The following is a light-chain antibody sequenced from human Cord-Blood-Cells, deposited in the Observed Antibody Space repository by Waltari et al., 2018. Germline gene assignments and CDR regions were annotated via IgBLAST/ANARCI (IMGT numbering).Light chain of an antibody. J-gene: IGKJ4*01. Sequence: EIVLTQSTATLSLSPGERATLSCRARQSVSSYLAWYQQKPGQAPRLLIYDASNRATGIPARFSGSGSGTDFTLTISSLEPEDFAVYYCQQRSNWPPLTFGGGTKVEIK. CDR1: QSVSSY. CDR2: DAS. CDR3: QQRSNWPPLT. V-gene: IGKV3-11*01.